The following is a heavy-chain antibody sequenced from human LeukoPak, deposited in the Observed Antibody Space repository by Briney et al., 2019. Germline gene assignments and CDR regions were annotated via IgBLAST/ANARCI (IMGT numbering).Heavy chain of an antibody. Sequence: PGGSLRLSCAASGFTFRSYWMSWVRQAPGKGLEWVANMKLDGSEEYYVDSVKGRFTISSDNAKNSLYLQMNSLRVDDTAVYYCAREDGSDYWGQGTLVTVSS. D-gene: IGHD6-25*01. J-gene: IGHJ4*02. CDR2: MKLDGSEE. CDR3: AREDGSDY. V-gene: IGHV3-7*01. CDR1: GFTFRSYW.